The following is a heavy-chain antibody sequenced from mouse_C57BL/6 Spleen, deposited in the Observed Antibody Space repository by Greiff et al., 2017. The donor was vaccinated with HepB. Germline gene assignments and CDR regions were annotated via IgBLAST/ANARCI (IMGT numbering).Heavy chain of an antibody. D-gene: IGHD1-1*01. CDR2: IRNKANGYTT. V-gene: IGHV7-3*01. J-gene: IGHJ1*03. CDR3: ARDYGSSYWYFDV. Sequence: DVKLVESGGGLVQPGGSLSLSCAASGFTFTDYYMSWVRQPPGKALEWLGFIRNKANGYTTEYSASVKGRFTISRDNSQSILYLQMNALRAEDSATYYCARDYGSSYWYFDVWGTGTTVTVSS. CDR1: GFTFTDYY.